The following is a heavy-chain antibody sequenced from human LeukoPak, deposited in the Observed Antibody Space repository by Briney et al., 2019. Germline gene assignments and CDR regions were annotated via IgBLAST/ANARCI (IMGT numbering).Heavy chain of an antibody. CDR3: ARRTSHHVYYYYYMDV. CDR1: GGSISSGGYY. CDR2: IYYSGST. V-gene: IGHV4-31*03. Sequence: SETLSPTCTVSGGSISSGGYYWSWIRQHPGKGLEWIGYIYYSGSTYYNPSLKSRVTISVDTSKNQFSPKLSSVTAADTAVYYCARRTSHHVYYYYYMDVWGKGSTVTVSS. J-gene: IGHJ6*03. D-gene: IGHD2-2*01.